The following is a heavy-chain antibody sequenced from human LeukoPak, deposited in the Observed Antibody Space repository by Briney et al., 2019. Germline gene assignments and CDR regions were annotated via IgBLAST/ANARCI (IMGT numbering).Heavy chain of an antibody. Sequence: AGGSLRLSSAASGFTFSDYFMTWIRQAPGKGLEWLSYITTGGYTNYADSVKSRFTTSRENAKNSLYLQMNSLRAEDTAVYFCGSPRGWGQGTLVTVSS. CDR1: GFTFSDYF. J-gene: IGHJ4*02. V-gene: IGHV3-11*06. CDR2: ITTGGYT. CDR3: GSPRG.